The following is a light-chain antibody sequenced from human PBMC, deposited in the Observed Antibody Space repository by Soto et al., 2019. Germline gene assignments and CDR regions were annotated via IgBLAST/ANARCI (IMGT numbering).Light chain of an antibody. CDR2: DAS. CDR3: QQRSTWPLT. V-gene: IGKV3-11*01. Sequence: EIVLTQSPATLSLSAGERATLSCRASQSVSSYLAWYQQKPGQAPRLLIYDASNRATGIPARFSGSGSGTDFTLSISILDPEDFAVYDCQQRSTWPLTVGGGTKGEIK. J-gene: IGKJ4*01. CDR1: QSVSSY.